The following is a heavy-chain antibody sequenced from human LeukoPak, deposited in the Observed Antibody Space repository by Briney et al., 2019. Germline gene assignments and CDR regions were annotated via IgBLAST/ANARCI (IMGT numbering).Heavy chain of an antibody. CDR3: ARDLFWSGHSSSGY. V-gene: IGHV1-18*01. Sequence: GASVKVSCKASGYTFTSYGISWVRQAPGQGLEWMGWISAYNGNTNYTQKLQGRVTMTTDTSTSTAYMELRSLRSDDTAVYYCARDLFWSGHSSSGYWGQGTLVTVSS. CDR1: GYTFTSYG. J-gene: IGHJ4*02. D-gene: IGHD3-3*01. CDR2: ISAYNGNT.